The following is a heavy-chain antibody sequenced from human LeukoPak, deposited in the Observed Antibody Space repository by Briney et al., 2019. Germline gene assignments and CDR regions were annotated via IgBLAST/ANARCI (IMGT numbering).Heavy chain of an antibody. J-gene: IGHJ5*02. V-gene: IGHV7-4-1*02. D-gene: IGHD3-10*01. CDR1: GYAFTTYA. CDR3: ARGSGSYPFLYNWFDP. CDR2: INTKTGNP. Sequence: ASVKVSCKASGYAFTTYAMSLVRQAPGQGLEWMGWINTKTGNPTYAQGFTGRLVFSLDTSVSTAYLQISSLKAEDTAVYYCARGSGSYPFLYNWFDPWGQGTLVTVSS.